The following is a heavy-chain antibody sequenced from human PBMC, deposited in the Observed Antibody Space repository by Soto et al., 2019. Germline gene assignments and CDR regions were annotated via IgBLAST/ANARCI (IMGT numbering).Heavy chain of an antibody. J-gene: IGHJ1*01. CDR1: GFSLSTTGVG. Sequence: QITLKESGPTLVKPTQTLTLTCTFSGFSLSTTGVGVGWIRQPPGKALEWLALFYWDDDKHYSPSLKSRLTITKDPSKNQVVLTMTNMDPVDTGTYYCAKRRSYGDFHHRGQGTLVTLSS. CDR2: FYWDDDK. D-gene: IGHD4-17*01. V-gene: IGHV2-5*02. CDR3: AKRRSYGDFHH.